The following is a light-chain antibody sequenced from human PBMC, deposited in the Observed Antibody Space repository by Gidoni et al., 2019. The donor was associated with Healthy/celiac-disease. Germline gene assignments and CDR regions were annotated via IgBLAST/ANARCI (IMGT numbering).Light chain of an antibody. CDR1: QSISSY. CDR2: AAS. Sequence: DIQMTQSPSSLSASVVDRVTITCRASQSISSYLNWYQQKPGKAPKLLIYAASSLQSGVPSRFSGSGSWTDFTLTISSLQPEDFATYYCQQSYSTPWTFGQXTQVELK. V-gene: IGKV1-39*01. J-gene: IGKJ1*01. CDR3: QQSYSTPWT.